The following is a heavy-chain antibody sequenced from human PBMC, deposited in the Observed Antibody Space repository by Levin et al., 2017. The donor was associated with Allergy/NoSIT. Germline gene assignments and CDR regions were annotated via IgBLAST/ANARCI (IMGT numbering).Heavy chain of an antibody. Sequence: GESLKISCAASGFTFSSYSMNWVRQAPGKGLEWVSYISSSSSTIYYADSVKGRFTISRDNAKNSLYLQMNSLRDEDTAVYYCARAGEEIVVVPAAMPAVSEPDYWGQGTLVTVSS. CDR1: GFTFSSYS. CDR3: ARAGEEIVVVPAAMPAVSEPDY. D-gene: IGHD2-2*01. V-gene: IGHV3-48*02. J-gene: IGHJ4*02. CDR2: ISSSSSTI.